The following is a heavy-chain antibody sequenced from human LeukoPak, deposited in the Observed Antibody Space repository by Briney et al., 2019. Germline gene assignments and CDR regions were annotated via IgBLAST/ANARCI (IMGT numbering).Heavy chain of an antibody. D-gene: IGHD3-3*01. CDR3: TRASLYYDFWSSYYLFDY. Sequence: GGSLRLSCTASGFTFGDYAMSWFRQAPGKGLEWVGFIRSKAYGGTTEYAASVKGRFTISRDDSKSIAYLQMNSLKTKDTAVYYCTRASLYYDFWSSYYLFDYWGQGTLVTVSS. CDR1: GFTFGDYA. J-gene: IGHJ4*02. V-gene: IGHV3-49*03. CDR2: IRSKAYGGTT.